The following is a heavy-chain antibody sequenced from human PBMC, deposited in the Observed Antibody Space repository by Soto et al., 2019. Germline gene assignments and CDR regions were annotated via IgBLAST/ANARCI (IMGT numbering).Heavy chain of an antibody. D-gene: IGHD3-10*01. CDR3: ARAPFLEGNFDY. V-gene: IGHV3-30-3*01. J-gene: IGHJ4*02. Sequence: QVQLVESGGGVVQPGRSLRLSCAASGFTFSSYAMHWVRQAPGKGLEWVAVISYDGSNKYYADSVKGRFTISRDNSKNTLYLHMNSLRAEDTAVYYCARAPFLEGNFDYWGQGTLVTVSS. CDR1: GFTFSSYA. CDR2: ISYDGSNK.